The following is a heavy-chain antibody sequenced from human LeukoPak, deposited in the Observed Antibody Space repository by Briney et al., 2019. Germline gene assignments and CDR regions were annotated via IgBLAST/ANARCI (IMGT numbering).Heavy chain of an antibody. V-gene: IGHV3-66*01. D-gene: IGHD3-10*01. CDR2: IYSGGST. Sequence: GGSLRLSCAASGFTVGSNYMSWVRQAPGKGLEWVSVIYSGGSTYYADSVKGRFTISRDNSKNTLYLQMNSLRAEDTAVYYCARNDYFGSGSYYNPPGYWGQGTLVIVSS. CDR3: ARNDYFGSGSYYNPPGY. J-gene: IGHJ4*02. CDR1: GFTVGSNY.